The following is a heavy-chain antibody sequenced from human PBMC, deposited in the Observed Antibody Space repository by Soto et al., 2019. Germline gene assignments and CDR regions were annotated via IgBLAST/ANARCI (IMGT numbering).Heavy chain of an antibody. CDR1: GFTFSSYW. D-gene: IGHD2-15*01. V-gene: IGHV3-74*01. CDR3: ARDLQTRYCSGGSCYYYYYYMDV. J-gene: IGHJ6*03. CDR2: INSDGSST. Sequence: PGGSLRLSCAASGFTFSSYWMHWVRQAPGKGLVWVSRINSDGSSTSYADSVKGRFTISRDNAKNTLYLQMNSLRAEDTAVYYCARDLQTRYCSGGSCYYYYYYMDVWGKGTTVTVSS.